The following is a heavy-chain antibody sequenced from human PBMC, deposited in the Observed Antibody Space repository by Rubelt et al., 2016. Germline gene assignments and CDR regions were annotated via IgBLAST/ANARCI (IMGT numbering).Heavy chain of an antibody. D-gene: IGHD6-19*01. V-gene: IGHV1-24*01. CDR3: ATGQYSSGCDY. J-gene: IGHJ4*02. Sequence: QVQLVQSGAEVKKPGASVKVSCKVSGYTFTELSMHWVRQAPGEGLEWMGGFDPEDGETIYAQRFQGRVTRTEDTSTDTAYMELRSLRSEDTAVYYCATGQYSSGCDYWGQGTLVTVSS. CDR2: FDPEDGET. CDR1: GYTFTELS.